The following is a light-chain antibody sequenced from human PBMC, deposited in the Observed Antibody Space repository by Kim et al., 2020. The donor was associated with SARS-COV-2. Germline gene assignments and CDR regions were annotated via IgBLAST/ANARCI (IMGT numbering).Light chain of an antibody. J-gene: IGLJ2*01. CDR1: SLRSYY. V-gene: IGLV3-19*01. CDR3: NSRDSSGNHVV. Sequence: ALGQTVRITYQGESLRSYYASWYQQKPGQAPVLVIYGKNNRPSGIPDRFSGASSGNTASLTITGAQAEDEADYYCNSRDSSGNHVVFGGGTQLTVL. CDR2: GKN.